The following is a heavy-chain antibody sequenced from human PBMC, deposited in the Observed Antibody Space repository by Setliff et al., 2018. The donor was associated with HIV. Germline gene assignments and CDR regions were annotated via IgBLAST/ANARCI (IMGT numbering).Heavy chain of an antibody. V-gene: IGHV1-69*13. CDR1: GGTFSGYA. D-gene: IGHD6-19*01. Sequence: GASVKVSCKASGGTFSGYAINWVRQAPGQGLEWMGGIIPLFGTAHYAQRFRGRVTITADDSTSTAYVELSSLRSADTAVYYCARAPAHEHATGWFSSSNRFDSWGQGTLVTVS. CDR2: IIPLFGTA. J-gene: IGHJ5*01. CDR3: ARAPAHEHATGWFSSSNRFDS.